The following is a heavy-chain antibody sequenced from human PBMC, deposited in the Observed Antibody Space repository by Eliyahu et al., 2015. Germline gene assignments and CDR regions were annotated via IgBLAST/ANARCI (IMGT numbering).Heavy chain of an antibody. CDR3: TRDFEY. CDR1: GFTFSGFW. J-gene: IGHJ4*02. Sequence: EVQLVESGGGLVQPGGSLXLSCAASGFTFSGFWMHWVRQAPGEGLVWVSRVSGDGRSTNYADSVKGRFTISSDNAKNTLYLQMNSLRAEDTAVYYCTRDFEYWGQGTLVTVSS. CDR2: VSGDGRST. V-gene: IGHV3-74*01.